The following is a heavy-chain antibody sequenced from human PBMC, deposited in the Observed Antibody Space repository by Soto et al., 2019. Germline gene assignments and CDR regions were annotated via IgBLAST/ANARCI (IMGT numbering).Heavy chain of an antibody. CDR1: GFTFSSYA. CDR2: ISGSGGST. V-gene: IGHV3-23*01. CDR3: AGDRYADYSLDS. Sequence: GGSLILSCAASGFTFSSYAMSWVRQAPGKGLEWVSVISGSGGSTHYADSVKGRFTISRDNAENSLYLQLNSLRAEDSAVYYCAGDRYADYSLDSWRQGTLVTVSS. D-gene: IGHD4-17*01. J-gene: IGHJ4*02.